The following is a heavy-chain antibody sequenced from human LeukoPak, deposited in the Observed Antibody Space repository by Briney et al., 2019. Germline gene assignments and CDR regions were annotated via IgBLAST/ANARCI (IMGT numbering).Heavy chain of an antibody. V-gene: IGHV1-69*04. CDR3: AREPIRKHQFNSGSILRGYYFDY. CDR2: IIPILGIA. Sequence: SVKVSCKASGGTFSSYAISWVRQAPGQGLEWMGRIIPILGIANYAQKFQGRVTITADKSTSTAYMELSSLRSEDTAVYYCAREPIRKHQFNSGSILRGYYFDYWGQGTLVTVSS. D-gene: IGHD1-26*01. J-gene: IGHJ4*02. CDR1: GGTFSSYA.